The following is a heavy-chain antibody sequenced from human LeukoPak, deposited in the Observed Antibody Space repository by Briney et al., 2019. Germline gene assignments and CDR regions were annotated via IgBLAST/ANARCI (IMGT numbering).Heavy chain of an antibody. CDR3: ARSRSGFYFDY. CDR2: IRSSGSSR. D-gene: IGHD3-9*01. V-gene: IGHV3-48*01. Sequence: TGGSLRLSCAASGFTFSDNSMNWVRQAPGKGLEWISYIRSSGSSRYYTDSVKGRFTISRDNAKNSLYLQMSSLRAEDTAVYYCARSRSGFYFDYWGQGALVTVSS. J-gene: IGHJ4*02. CDR1: GFTFSDNS.